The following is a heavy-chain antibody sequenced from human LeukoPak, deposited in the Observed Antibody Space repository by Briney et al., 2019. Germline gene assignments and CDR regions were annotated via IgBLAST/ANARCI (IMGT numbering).Heavy chain of an antibody. J-gene: IGHJ4*02. V-gene: IGHV3-23*01. CDR2: ISGSGATT. Sequence: GGSLRLSCAASGFTLNSYAMSRVRQAPAKGLEWVSTISGSGATTNYADSVKGRFTISRDNSKKTLYLQMNSLRAEDTAVYYCARETSGYYYGFDYWGQGTLVTVSS. CDR1: GFTLNSYA. D-gene: IGHD3-22*01. CDR3: ARETSGYYYGFDY.